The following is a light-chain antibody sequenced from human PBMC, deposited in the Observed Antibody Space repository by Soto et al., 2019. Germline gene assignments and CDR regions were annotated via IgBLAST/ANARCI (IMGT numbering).Light chain of an antibody. CDR2: GAS. V-gene: IGKV3-15*01. J-gene: IGKJ1*01. Sequence: EIVMTQSPATVSVSPGDTATLSCRASQSFGTNLAWYQQTPGQAPKLLIYGASIRSTGVPDRFSGSGSGTEFTLTISSLRFEDVAVYYCQQYNNWPQTFGQGTKVEIK. CDR3: QQYNNWPQT. CDR1: QSFGTN.